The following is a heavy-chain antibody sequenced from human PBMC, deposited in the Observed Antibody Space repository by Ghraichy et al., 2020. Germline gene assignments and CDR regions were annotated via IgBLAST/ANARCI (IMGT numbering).Heavy chain of an antibody. D-gene: IGHD3-10*01. CDR3: ARDRITMVRGVILYYYGMDV. CDR1: GFTFSSYG. J-gene: IGHJ6*02. Sequence: GGSLRLTCAASGFTFSSYGMHWVRQAPGKGLEWVAVIWYDGSNKYYADSVKGRFTISRDNSKNTLYLQMNSLRAEDTAVYYCARDRITMVRGVILYYYGMDVWGQGTTVTVSS. V-gene: IGHV3-33*01. CDR2: IWYDGSNK.